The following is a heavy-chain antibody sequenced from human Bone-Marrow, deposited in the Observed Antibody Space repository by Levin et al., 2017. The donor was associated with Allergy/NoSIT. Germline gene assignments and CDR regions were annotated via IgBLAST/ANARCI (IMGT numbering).Heavy chain of an antibody. D-gene: IGHD4-23*01. J-gene: IGHJ4*02. Sequence: GESLKISCAASGFTFSNGWLNWFRQAPGKGLEWVGLIRSKTDGGTIDYAAPVKGRFTISRDDSKATLYLQMNSLETEDTAVYYCAGDGRWFDKWGQGTLVTVSS. CDR3: AGDGRWFDK. CDR2: IRSKTDGGTI. V-gene: IGHV3-15*01. CDR1: GFTFSNGW.